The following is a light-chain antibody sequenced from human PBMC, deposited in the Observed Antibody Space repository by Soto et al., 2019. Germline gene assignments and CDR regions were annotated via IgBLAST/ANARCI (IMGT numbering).Light chain of an antibody. CDR1: QSVVKND. CDR3: HQVATSPLT. V-gene: IGKV3-20*01. J-gene: IGKJ4*01. CDR2: EAS. Sequence: EIVLTQSPGTLSLSPGERATLSCRASQSVVKNDLAWYQQKPGHVPRLLIYEASSRATGIPDRFSGTGSGTDFALTISRLEPEDFAVYYCHQVATSPLTFGGGTKVEIK.